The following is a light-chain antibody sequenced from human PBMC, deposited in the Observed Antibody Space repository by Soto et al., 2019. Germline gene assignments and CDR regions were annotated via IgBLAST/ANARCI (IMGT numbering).Light chain of an antibody. J-gene: IGKJ5*01. V-gene: IGKV1-5*01. CDR3: QQYNSYSIT. CDR2: GAT. Sequence: DIQMTQSPSTLSASVGVRVTITCRASLTIRTWLAWFQQKPGKAPQLLIYGATNLESGVPSRFSGSGSGTEFTLTISSLQPDDFATYYCQQYNSYSITFGQGTRLEIK. CDR1: LTIRTW.